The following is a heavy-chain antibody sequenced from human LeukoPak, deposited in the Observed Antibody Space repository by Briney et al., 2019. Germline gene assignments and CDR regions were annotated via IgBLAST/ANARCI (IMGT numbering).Heavy chain of an antibody. Sequence: GGSLRLSCAASGFTFSSYSMNWVRQAPGKGLEWVSSISSSSSYIYYADSVKGRFTISRDNAKNSLYLQMNSLRAEDTAVYYCARVSITSLSGWYYYDSTIVGYLDYWGQGTLVTVSS. CDR3: ARVSITSLSGWYYYDSTIVGYLDY. CDR2: ISSSSSYI. CDR1: GFTFSSYS. V-gene: IGHV3-21*01. J-gene: IGHJ4*02. D-gene: IGHD3-22*01.